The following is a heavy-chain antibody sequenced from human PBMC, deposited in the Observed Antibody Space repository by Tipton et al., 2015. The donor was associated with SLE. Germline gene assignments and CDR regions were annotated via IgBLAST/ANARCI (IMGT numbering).Heavy chain of an antibody. Sequence: TLSLTCTVSGGSISSGGYYWSWIRQHPGKGLEWIGYIYYSGSTYYNPSLKSRVTISVDTSKNQFSLKLSSVTAADTAVYYCARGGNDSSGSDAFDIWGQGTMVPVSS. J-gene: IGHJ3*02. CDR3: ARGGNDSSGSDAFDI. V-gene: IGHV4-31*03. CDR1: GGSISSGGYY. D-gene: IGHD3-22*01. CDR2: IYYSGST.